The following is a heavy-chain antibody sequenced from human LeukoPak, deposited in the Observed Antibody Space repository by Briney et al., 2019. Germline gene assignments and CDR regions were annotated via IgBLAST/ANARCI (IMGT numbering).Heavy chain of an antibody. D-gene: IGHD3-10*01. CDR3: ATRTYGSGSYDIDY. CDR2: IIPIFGTA. Sequence: SVKVSCKASGGTFSSYAISWVRQAPGQGLEWMGGIIPIFGTANYAQKFQGRVTMTRNTSISTAYMELSSLRSEDTAVYYCATRTYGSGSYDIDYWGQGTLVTVSS. CDR1: GGTFSSYA. J-gene: IGHJ4*02. V-gene: IGHV1-69*05.